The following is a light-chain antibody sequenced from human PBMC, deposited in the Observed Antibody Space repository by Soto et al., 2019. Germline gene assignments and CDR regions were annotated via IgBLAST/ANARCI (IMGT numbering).Light chain of an antibody. CDR3: QQLHIYPRT. CDR1: HDINRY. J-gene: IGKJ1*01. CDR2: AAS. V-gene: IGKV1-9*01. Sequence: DIRLTQSPSFLSASVGDRVTITCRASHDINRYLAWYQQKPGKAPKLLIYAASTLHNAVPSRFSGAGSGTEFTLTISSLQPEDFATYYCQQLHIYPRTFGQGTEVEF.